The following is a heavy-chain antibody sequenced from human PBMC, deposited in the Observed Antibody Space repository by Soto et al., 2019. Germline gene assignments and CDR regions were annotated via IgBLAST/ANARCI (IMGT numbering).Heavy chain of an antibody. CDR3: ARNLIAAAGTGSHDAFDI. V-gene: IGHV3-33*01. J-gene: IGHJ3*02. Sequence: PGGSLRLSCAASGFTFSSYGMHWVRQAPGRGLEWVAVIWYDGSNEYYADSVKGRFTISRDNSKNTLYLQMNSLRAEDTAVYYCARNLIAAAGTGSHDAFDIWGQGTMVTVSS. CDR1: GFTFSSYG. CDR2: IWYDGSNE. D-gene: IGHD6-13*01.